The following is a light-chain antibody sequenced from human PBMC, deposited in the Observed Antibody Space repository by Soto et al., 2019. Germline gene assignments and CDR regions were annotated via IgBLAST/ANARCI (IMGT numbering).Light chain of an antibody. Sequence: QSVLTQPASVSGSPGQSITISCTGTSSDIGAYNFVSWYQQHPGKAPKLMLYDVNIRPSGVSNRFSGSKSGNTASLTISGVQAEDEADYYCTSWTSSTTMRFGGGTKVTVL. CDR3: TSWTSSTTMR. J-gene: IGLJ2*01. CDR2: DVN. CDR1: SSDIGAYNF. V-gene: IGLV2-14*03.